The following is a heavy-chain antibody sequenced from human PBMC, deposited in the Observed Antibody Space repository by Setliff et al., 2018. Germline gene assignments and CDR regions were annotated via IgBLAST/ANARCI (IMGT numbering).Heavy chain of an antibody. CDR2: ISHSGST. D-gene: IGHD4-17*01. CDR1: GYSISSGHY. V-gene: IGHV4-38-2*02. CDR3: AGGRRYDYGWDFDY. J-gene: IGHJ4*02. Sequence: LTCTVSGYSISSGHYWGWIRQPPGKGLEWIGSISHSGSTYYNPSLRSRVTISLDTSKNQFSPKLTSVTAADTAVYYCAGGRRYDYGWDFDYWGQGTLVTVSS.